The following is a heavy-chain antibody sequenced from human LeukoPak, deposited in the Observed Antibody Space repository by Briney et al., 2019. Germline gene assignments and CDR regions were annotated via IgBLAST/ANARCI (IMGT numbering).Heavy chain of an antibody. CDR2: IYYSGIT. D-gene: IGHD3-10*01. CDR3: ARDRWRNYGPENYFGFDP. V-gene: IGHV4-59*01. CDR1: GGSISNYY. Sequence: SETLSLTCTVSGGSISNYYWSWIRQPPGKGLEWIGYIYYSGITSYNPSLKSRVTISVDASKNQFSLKLSSVTAADTAMYYCARDRWRNYGPENYFGFDPWGQGTLVTVSS. J-gene: IGHJ5*02.